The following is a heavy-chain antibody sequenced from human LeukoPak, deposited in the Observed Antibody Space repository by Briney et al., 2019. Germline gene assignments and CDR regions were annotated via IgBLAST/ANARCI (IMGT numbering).Heavy chain of an antibody. D-gene: IGHD6-6*01. V-gene: IGHV3-48*01. CDR1: GFTFSSYT. Sequence: GGSLRLSCAASGFTFSSYTMNWVRQPPGKGLEWVPNIGTSSTTIYYADSVKGRFTISRDNAKNSLYLQMNSLRAEDTAVYYCARENIAARPHHFDYWGQGTLVTVSS. CDR3: ARENIAARPHHFDY. J-gene: IGHJ4*02. CDR2: IGTSSTTI.